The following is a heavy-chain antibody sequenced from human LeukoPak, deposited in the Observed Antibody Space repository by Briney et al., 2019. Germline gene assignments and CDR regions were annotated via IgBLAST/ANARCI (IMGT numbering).Heavy chain of an antibody. D-gene: IGHD1-26*01. CDR2: IYYSGST. CDR1: GGSISSSSYY. V-gene: IGHV4-39*07. J-gene: IGHJ4*02. Sequence: SETPSLTCTVSGGSISSSSYYWGWIRQPPGKGLEWIGSIYYSGSTYYNPSLKSRVTISVDTSKNQFSLKLSSVTAADTAVYYCAREHFGVGATTAPAWGQGTLVTVSS. CDR3: AREHFGVGATTAPA.